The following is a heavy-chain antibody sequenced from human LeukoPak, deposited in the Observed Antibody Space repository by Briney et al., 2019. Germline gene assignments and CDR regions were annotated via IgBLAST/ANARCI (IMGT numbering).Heavy chain of an antibody. CDR3: AKDHSSGWNYYYYGMDV. CDR1: GFTVSSNY. D-gene: IGHD6-19*01. Sequence: PPGGSLRLSCAASGFTVSSNYMSWVRQAPGKGLEWVAVISYDGSNKYYADSVKGRFTISRDNSKNTLYLQMNSLRAEDTAVYYCAKDHSSGWNYYYYGMDVWGQGTTVTVSS. J-gene: IGHJ6*02. CDR2: ISYDGSNK. V-gene: IGHV3-30*18.